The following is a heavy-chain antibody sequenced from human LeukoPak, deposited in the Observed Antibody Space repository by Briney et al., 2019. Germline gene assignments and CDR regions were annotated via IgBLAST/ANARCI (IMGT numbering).Heavy chain of an antibody. CDR1: GFTFSNYG. V-gene: IGHV3-30*03. D-gene: IGHD5-18*01. CDR2: ISYDGSNE. J-gene: IGHJ4*02. CDR3: ARGLDTAIAH. Sequence: GRSLRLSCAASGFTFSNYGMHWVRQAPGKGLEWVAAISYDGSNEYYEDSVKGRFTISRDTSKNTLYLQMNSLRAEDTAVYFCARGLDTAIAHWGQGTLVTVSS.